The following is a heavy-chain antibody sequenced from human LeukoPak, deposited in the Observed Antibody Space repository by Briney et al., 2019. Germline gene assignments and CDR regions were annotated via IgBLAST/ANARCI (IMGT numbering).Heavy chain of an antibody. Sequence: GGSLRLSCTASGFTFGDYAMRWVRQAPGKGLEWVGFIRSKAYGGTTEYAASVKGRFTISRDDSKSIAYLQMNSLKTEDTAVYYCTRDPHGSGSDYFDYWGQGTLVTVSS. CDR1: GFTFGDYA. J-gene: IGHJ4*02. CDR2: IRSKAYGGTT. CDR3: TRDPHGSGSDYFDY. V-gene: IGHV3-49*04. D-gene: IGHD3-10*01.